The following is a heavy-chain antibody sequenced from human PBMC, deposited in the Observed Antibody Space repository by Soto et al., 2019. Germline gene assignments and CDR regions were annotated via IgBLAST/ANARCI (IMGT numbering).Heavy chain of an antibody. V-gene: IGHV4-59*01. J-gene: IGHJ6*02. Sequence: SETLSLTCTVSGGSISSYYWSWIRQPPGKGLEWIGYIYYSGSTNYNPSLKSRVTISVDTSKNQFSLKLSSVTAADTAVYYCARGGCYYYYGMDVWGQGTTVTVSS. CDR1: GGSISSYY. CDR3: ARGGCYYYYGMDV. CDR2: IYYSGST.